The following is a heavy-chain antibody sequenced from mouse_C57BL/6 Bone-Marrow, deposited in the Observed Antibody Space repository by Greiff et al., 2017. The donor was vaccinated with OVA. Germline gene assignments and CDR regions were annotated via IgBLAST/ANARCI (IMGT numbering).Heavy chain of an antibody. V-gene: IGHV5-17*01. J-gene: IGHJ4*01. CDR3: ARRAQATFYAMDY. D-gene: IGHD3-2*02. Sequence: ESGGGLVKPGGSLKLSCAASGFTFSDYGMHWVRQAPEKGLEWVAYISSGSSTIYYADTVKGRFTISRDNAKNTLFLQMTSLRSEDTTMYYCARRAQATFYAMDYWGQGTSVTVSS. CDR2: ISSGSSTI. CDR1: GFTFSDYG.